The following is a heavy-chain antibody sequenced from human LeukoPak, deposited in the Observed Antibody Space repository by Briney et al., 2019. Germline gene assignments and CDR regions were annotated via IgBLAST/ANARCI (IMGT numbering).Heavy chain of an antibody. CDR1: GYTFTSYY. D-gene: IGHD3-3*01. J-gene: IGHJ3*02. CDR2: INPSGGST. Sequence: ASVKVSCKASGYTFTSYYMHWVRQAPGQGLEWMGIINPSGGSTSYAQKFQGRVTMTRVTSTSTVYMELSSLRSEDTAVYYCARRSGVDDAFDIWGQGTMVTVSS. V-gene: IGHV1-46*01. CDR3: ARRSGVDDAFDI.